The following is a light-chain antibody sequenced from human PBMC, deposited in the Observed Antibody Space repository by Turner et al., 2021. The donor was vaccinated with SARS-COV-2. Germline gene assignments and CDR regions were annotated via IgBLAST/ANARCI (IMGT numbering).Light chain of an antibody. CDR1: QDVDKY. CDR2: DTS. V-gene: IGKV1-33*01. Sequence: DIQLTQSPSSLSAPVGDSVTITCQASQDVDKYLNWYQQKPGKAPKLLIYDTSILEIGGPSRFSGSGSGTDFTFTIDDLQPEDVATYYCQQYNSLPQPTFGGGTKVEIK. J-gene: IGKJ4*01. CDR3: QQYNSLPQPT.